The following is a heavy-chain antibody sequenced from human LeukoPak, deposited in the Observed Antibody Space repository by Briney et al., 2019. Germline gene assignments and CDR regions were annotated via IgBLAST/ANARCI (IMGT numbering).Heavy chain of an antibody. CDR2: ISSSSGTI. CDR3: ARVRPGWYADY. V-gene: IGHV3-48*02. J-gene: IGHJ4*02. Sequence: GGSLRLSRAASGFTFSTYSMIWVRQAPGKGLEWVSYISSSSGTIYYADSVKGRFTISRDNAEDSMYLQMNGLADEDTAVYYCARVRPGWYADYWGQGTLVTVSS. CDR1: GFTFSTYS. D-gene: IGHD6-19*01.